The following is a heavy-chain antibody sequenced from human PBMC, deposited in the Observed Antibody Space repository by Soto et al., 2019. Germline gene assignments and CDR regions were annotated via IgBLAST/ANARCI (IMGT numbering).Heavy chain of an antibody. D-gene: IGHD2-2*01. CDR1: GFAFSDYY. CDR2: ISSSSSYT. V-gene: IGHV3-11*06. Sequence: PGGSLRLSCAASGFAFSDYYMSWIRQAPGKGLEWVSYISSSSSYTNYADSVKGRFTISRDNAKNSLYLQMNSLRAEDTAVYYCARGCSSTSCYFDYWGQGTLVTVSS. J-gene: IGHJ4*02. CDR3: ARGCSSTSCYFDY.